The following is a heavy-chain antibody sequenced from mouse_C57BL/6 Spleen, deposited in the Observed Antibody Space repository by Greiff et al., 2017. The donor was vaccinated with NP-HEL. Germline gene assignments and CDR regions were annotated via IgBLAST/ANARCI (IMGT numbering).Heavy chain of an antibody. CDR1: GYTFTDYY. D-gene: IGHD1-1*01. V-gene: IGHV1-26*01. CDR3: ARGPLHYYGSSTFAY. CDR2: INPNNGGT. J-gene: IGHJ3*01. Sequence: VQLQQSGPELVKPGASVKISCKASGYTFTDYYMNWVKQSHGKSLEWIGDINPNNGGTSYNQKFKGKATLTVDKSSSTAYMELRSLTSEDSAVYYCARGPLHYYGSSTFAYWGQGTLVTVSA.